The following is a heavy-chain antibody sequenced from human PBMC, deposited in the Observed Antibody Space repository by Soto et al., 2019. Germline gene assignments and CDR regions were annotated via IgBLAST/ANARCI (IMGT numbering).Heavy chain of an antibody. CDR3: ARGVDVYNWFDV. J-gene: IGHJ5*02. CDR2: IGGSGGST. Sequence: EVQLLESGGGLVQPGGSLRLSCAASGFTFSSYAMSWVRQAPGKGLEWVSGIGGSGGSTYYADSVKGRFSISRDNSKYTLYLQMDSLRAEDTAVYYCARGVDVYNWFDVWGQGTLVTVSS. D-gene: IGHD1-20*01. CDR1: GFTFSSYA. V-gene: IGHV3-23*01.